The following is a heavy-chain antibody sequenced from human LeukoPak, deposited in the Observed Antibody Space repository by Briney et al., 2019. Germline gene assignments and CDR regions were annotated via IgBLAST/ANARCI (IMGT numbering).Heavy chain of an antibody. J-gene: IGHJ4*02. Sequence: ASVKASCKASGYTFTSYYMHWVRQAPGQGLEWMGIINPSGGSTSYTRKFQGRVTMTRDTSTTTVYMELSSLRSQDTAVYYCARHKEVGDYYYFDYWGQGTLVTVSS. CDR2: INPSGGST. CDR3: ARHKEVGDYYYFDY. D-gene: IGHD2/OR15-2a*01. CDR1: GYTFTSYY. V-gene: IGHV1-46*01.